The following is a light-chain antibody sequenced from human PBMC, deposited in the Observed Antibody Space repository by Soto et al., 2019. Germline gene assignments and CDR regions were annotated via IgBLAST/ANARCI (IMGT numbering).Light chain of an antibody. Sequence: QSVLTQPASVSGSPGQSITISCTGTSSDVGGYKYVSWYQQHPRKTPKLMIYDIRNRPSGVSNRFSGSKSGNTASLTISGLQAEDEADYYCSSYTSSSTRVFGTGTKLTVL. CDR2: DIR. J-gene: IGLJ1*01. V-gene: IGLV2-14*03. CDR1: SSDVGGYKY. CDR3: SSYTSSSTRV.